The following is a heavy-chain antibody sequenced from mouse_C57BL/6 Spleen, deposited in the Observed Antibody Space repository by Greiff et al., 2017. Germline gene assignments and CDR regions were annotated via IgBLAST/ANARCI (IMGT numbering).Heavy chain of an antibody. V-gene: IGHV1-80*01. Sequence: VQLQQSGAELVKPGASVKISCKASGYAFSSSWMNWVKQRPGKGLEWIGQIYPGDGDTNYNGKFKGKATLTADKSSSTAYMQLSSLTSEDSAVYFCERGRNFDYWGKGTTLTVS. CDR3: ERGRNFDY. CDR2: IYPGDGDT. J-gene: IGHJ2*01. CDR1: GYAFSSSW.